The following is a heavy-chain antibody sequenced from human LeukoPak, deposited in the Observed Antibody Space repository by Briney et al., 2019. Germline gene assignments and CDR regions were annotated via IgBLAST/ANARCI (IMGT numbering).Heavy chain of an antibody. J-gene: IGHJ4*02. Sequence: GGSLRLSCAASGFTVSSNYMSWVRQAPGKGLEWVSIIYDGGTTYHADSVKGRFTISRDNSKNTVFLQMNSLRAEDTAVYYCAREDYDRVFDYWGQGTLVTVSS. V-gene: IGHV3-53*01. CDR1: GFTVSSNY. D-gene: IGHD3-22*01. CDR2: IYDGGTT. CDR3: AREDYDRVFDY.